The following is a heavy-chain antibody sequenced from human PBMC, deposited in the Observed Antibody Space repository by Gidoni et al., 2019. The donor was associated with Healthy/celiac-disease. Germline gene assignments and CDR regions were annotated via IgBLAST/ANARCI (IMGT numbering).Heavy chain of an antibody. D-gene: IGHD1-26*01. Sequence: QVQLVQSGAEVQKPGSSVKVSCKASGGTFSSYTISWVRQAPGQGLEWMGRIIPILGIANYAQKFQGRVTITADKSTSTAYMELSSLRSEDTAVYYCARTSRGWELPTRYFDLWGRGTLVTVSS. CDR1: GGTFSSYT. V-gene: IGHV1-69*02. CDR3: ARTSRGWELPTRYFDL. J-gene: IGHJ2*01. CDR2: IIPILGIA.